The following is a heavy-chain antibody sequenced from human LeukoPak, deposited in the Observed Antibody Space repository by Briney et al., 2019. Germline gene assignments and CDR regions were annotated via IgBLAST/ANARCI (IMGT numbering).Heavy chain of an antibody. D-gene: IGHD6-13*01. CDR2: IYSDGST. J-gene: IGHJ6*02. Sequence: GGSLRLSCAASGFTVSSNYMSWVRQAPGKGLEWVSVIYSDGSTYYADSVKGRFTISRDNSKNTLYLQMNSLRAEDTAVYYCAKDRPLYSSSWYLSYYYYGMDVWGQGTTVTVSS. CDR3: AKDRPLYSSSWYLSYYYYGMDV. CDR1: GFTVSSNY. V-gene: IGHV3-53*01.